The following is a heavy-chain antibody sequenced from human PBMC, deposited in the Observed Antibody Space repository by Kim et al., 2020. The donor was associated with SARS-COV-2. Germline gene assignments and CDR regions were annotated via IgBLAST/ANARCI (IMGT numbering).Heavy chain of an antibody. J-gene: IGHJ6*02. CDR2: IYYSEST. D-gene: IGHD4-17*01. CDR3: ARERVMTTVTTLNYYGMDV. Sequence: SETLSLTCTVSGGSISSGGYYWSWIRQHPGKGLEWIGYIYYSESTYYNPSLKSRVTISVDTSKNQFSLKLSSVTAADTAVYYCARERVMTTVTTLNYYGMDVWGQGTTVTVSS. V-gene: IGHV4-31*03. CDR1: GGSISSGGYY.